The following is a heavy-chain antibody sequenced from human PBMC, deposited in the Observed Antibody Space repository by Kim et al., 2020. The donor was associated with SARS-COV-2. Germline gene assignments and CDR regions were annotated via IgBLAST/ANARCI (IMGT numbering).Heavy chain of an antibody. J-gene: IGHJ3*02. CDR2: INQSGST. CDR1: GGSFRGHY. V-gene: IGHV4-34*01. D-gene: IGHD6-19*01. CDR3: ARGLSAWSDDAFDI. Sequence: SETLSLTCAVYGGSFRGHYWSWIRQPPGKGLEWIGEINQSGSTNYNPSLKSRVTISVDTSGNQFSLKLSSVTAADTAVYYCARGLSAWSDDAFDIWGQGTMVTVSS.